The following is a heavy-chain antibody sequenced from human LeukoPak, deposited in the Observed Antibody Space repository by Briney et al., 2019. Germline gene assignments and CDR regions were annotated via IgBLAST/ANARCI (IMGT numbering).Heavy chain of an antibody. CDR3: ASYAFDI. V-gene: IGHV4-59*08. CDR1: GGSISSSY. J-gene: IGHJ3*02. CDR2: IYYSGST. Sequence: RTSETLSLTCTVSGGSISSSYWSWIRQPPGKGLEWIGYIYYSGSTNYNPSLKSRVTISVDTSKNQFSLKLSSVTAADTAVYYCASYAFDIWGQGTMVTVSS.